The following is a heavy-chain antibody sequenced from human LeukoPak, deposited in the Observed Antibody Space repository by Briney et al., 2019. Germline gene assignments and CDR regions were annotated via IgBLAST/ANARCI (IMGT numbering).Heavy chain of an antibody. Sequence: GESLKISCKGSGYSFTSYWIGWVRQMPGKGLEWMGIIYPGDSDTRYSPSFQGQVTISADKSISTAYLRWSSLKASDTAMYYCATYSAYSYGHYYYYYYMDVWGKGTTVTVSS. CDR1: GYSFTSYW. CDR2: IYPGDSDT. D-gene: IGHD5-18*01. V-gene: IGHV5-51*01. CDR3: ATYSAYSYGHYYYYYYMDV. J-gene: IGHJ6*03.